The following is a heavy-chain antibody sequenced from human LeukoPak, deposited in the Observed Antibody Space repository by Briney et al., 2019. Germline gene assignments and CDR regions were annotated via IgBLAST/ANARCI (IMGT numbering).Heavy chain of an antibody. D-gene: IGHD6-6*01. Sequence: PGGSLRLSCAASGFTFSSYSMNWVRQAPGKGLEWVSSISSSSSYIYYADSVKGRFTISRDNSKNTLYLQMNSLRAEDTAVYYCARERIAARYYYYGMDVWGQGTTVTVSS. CDR2: ISSSSSYI. CDR3: ARERIAARYYYYGMDV. V-gene: IGHV3-21*01. J-gene: IGHJ6*02. CDR1: GFTFSSYS.